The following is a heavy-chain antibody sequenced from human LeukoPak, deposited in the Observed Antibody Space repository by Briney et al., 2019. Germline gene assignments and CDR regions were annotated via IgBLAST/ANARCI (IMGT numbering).Heavy chain of an antibody. D-gene: IGHD3-22*01. J-gene: IGHJ4*02. Sequence: GGSLRLSCEASGFTFDDYAMHWVRQAPGKGLEWVSGISWNSGSIGYADSVKGRFTISRDNAKNSLYLQMNSLRAEDTALYYCAKDTVIRYYDSSGYSSYFDYWGQGTLVTVSS. CDR3: AKDTVIRYYDSSGYSSYFDY. CDR1: GFTFDDYA. CDR2: ISWNSGSI. V-gene: IGHV3-9*01.